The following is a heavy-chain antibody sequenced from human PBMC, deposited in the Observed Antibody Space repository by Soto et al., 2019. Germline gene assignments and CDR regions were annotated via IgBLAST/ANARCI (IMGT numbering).Heavy chain of an antibody. J-gene: IGHJ4*02. Sequence: QVQLVQSGAEVKESGSSVKVSCKASGVTFSTHEFSWVRQAHGQGLEWMGGIIPVFDTAKYAQTFQGRVSITADEATRTAYMEISSLRSDDTAVYYCARDQFRHGSGSSYVTGWDYWGQGTLVTVSS. CDR2: IIPVFDTA. CDR3: ARDQFRHGSGSSYVTGWDY. V-gene: IGHV1-69*01. D-gene: IGHD3-10*01. CDR1: GVTFSTHE.